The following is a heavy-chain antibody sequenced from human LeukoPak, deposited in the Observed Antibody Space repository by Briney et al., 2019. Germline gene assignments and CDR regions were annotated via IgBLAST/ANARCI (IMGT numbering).Heavy chain of an antibody. V-gene: IGHV4-34*01. J-gene: IGHJ4*02. D-gene: IGHD1-26*01. CDR2: INHSGST. CDR3: AGGEGIVGATFDFDY. CDR1: GGSFSGYS. Sequence: PSETLSLTCAVYGGSFSGYSWSWIRQPPGKGLEWIGEINHSGSTNYNPSLKSRVTISVDTSKNQFSLKLSSVTAADTAVYYCAGGEGIVGATFDFDYWGQGTLVTVSS.